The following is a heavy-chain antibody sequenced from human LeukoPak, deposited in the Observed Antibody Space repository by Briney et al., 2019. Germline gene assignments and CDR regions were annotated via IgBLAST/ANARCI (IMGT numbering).Heavy chain of an antibody. CDR3: ARTPHYCSGGSCYFDVFDI. CDR1: GYTFTGYY. Sequence: ASVKVSCKGSGYTFTGYYMHWVRQAPGQGLEWMGWINPNSGVTTYAQKFQGRVTMTRDTSISTGYMELRSLRSDDTAVYYCARTPHYCSGGSCYFDVFDIWGQGTMVTVSS. D-gene: IGHD2-15*01. J-gene: IGHJ3*02. V-gene: IGHV1-2*02. CDR2: INPNSGVT.